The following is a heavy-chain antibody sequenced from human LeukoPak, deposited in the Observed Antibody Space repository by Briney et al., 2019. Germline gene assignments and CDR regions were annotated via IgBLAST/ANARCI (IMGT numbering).Heavy chain of an antibody. CDR3: AKDSCPNYGGNCYFDY. CDR2: ISYDGSNK. D-gene: IGHD4-23*01. Sequence: PGGSLRLSCAASGFTFSSYGMHWVRQAPGKGLEWVAVISYDGSNKYYADSVKGRFTISRDNSKNTLYLQMNSLRAEDTAVYYCAKDSCPNYGGNCYFDYWGQGTLVTVSS. J-gene: IGHJ4*02. CDR1: GFTFSSYG. V-gene: IGHV3-30*18.